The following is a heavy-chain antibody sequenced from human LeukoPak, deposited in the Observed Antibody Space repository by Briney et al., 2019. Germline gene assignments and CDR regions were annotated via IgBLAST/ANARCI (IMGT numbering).Heavy chain of an antibody. CDR1: GGSISSSNW. Sequence: SETLSLTCAVSGGSISSSNWWSGVRQPPGKGLEGIGETYHSGSTNYNPSLKSRVTISVDKSKNHFSLKLSSVTAADPAVYYCARYDPGWLQLRVAFDIWGQGTMVTVSS. V-gene: IGHV4-4*02. CDR2: TYHSGST. J-gene: IGHJ3*02. D-gene: IGHD5-24*01. CDR3: ARYDPGWLQLRVAFDI.